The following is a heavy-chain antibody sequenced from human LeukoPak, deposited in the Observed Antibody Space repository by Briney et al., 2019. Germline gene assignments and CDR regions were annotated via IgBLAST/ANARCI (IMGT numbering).Heavy chain of an antibody. Sequence: GASVKLSCNASAGTFSSYAISWVRQAPGQGHEWMGRIIPILGIANYAQKFQGRVTITADKSTTTSYMERTSLRSEDTAVYYCARLVVAATEDAFDIWGQGTMVTVSS. CDR2: IIPILGIA. V-gene: IGHV1-69*04. D-gene: IGHD2-15*01. CDR1: AGTFSSYA. CDR3: ARLVVAATEDAFDI. J-gene: IGHJ3*02.